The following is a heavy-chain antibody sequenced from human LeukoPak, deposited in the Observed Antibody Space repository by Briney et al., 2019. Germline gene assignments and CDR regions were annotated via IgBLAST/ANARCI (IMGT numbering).Heavy chain of an antibody. CDR2: IGTAYDT. D-gene: IGHD4-11*01. CDR3: ARSKYTDDAFDI. Sequence: GGSLRLSCAASGFTFSSFAMSWVRQAPGRGLEWVSGIGTAYDTYYPGSVKGRFTISRENAKNSLYLQMNSLRAEDTAVYFCARSKYTDDAFDIWGQGTMVTVSS. V-gene: IGHV3-13*01. CDR1: GFTFSSFA. J-gene: IGHJ3*02.